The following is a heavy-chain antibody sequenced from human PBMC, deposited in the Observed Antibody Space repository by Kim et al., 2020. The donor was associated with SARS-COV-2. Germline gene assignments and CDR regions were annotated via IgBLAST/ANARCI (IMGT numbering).Heavy chain of an antibody. CDR3: AKDREQWLVGEFDY. D-gene: IGHD6-19*01. CDR1: GFTFDDYA. Sequence: GGSLRLSCAASGFTFDDYAMHWVRQAPGKGLEWVSGISWNSGSIGYADSVKGRFTISRDNAKNSLYLQMNSLRAEDTALYYCAKDREQWLVGEFDYLGQGTLVTGSS. V-gene: IGHV3-9*01. CDR2: ISWNSGSI. J-gene: IGHJ4*02.